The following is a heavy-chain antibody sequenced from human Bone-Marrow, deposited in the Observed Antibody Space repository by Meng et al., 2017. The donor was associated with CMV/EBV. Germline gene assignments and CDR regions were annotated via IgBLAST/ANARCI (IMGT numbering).Heavy chain of an antibody. CDR1: GFTFSSYS. D-gene: IGHD3-10*01. CDR2: ISSSSSTI. CDR3: ARDRWLLWFGDGESWFDP. Sequence: GGSLRLSCAASGFTFSSYSMNWVRQAPGKGPEWVSYISSSSSTIYYADSVKGRFTISRDNAKNSLYLQMNSLRAEDTAVYYCARDRWLLWFGDGESWFDPWGQGTLVTVSS. J-gene: IGHJ5*02. V-gene: IGHV3-48*04.